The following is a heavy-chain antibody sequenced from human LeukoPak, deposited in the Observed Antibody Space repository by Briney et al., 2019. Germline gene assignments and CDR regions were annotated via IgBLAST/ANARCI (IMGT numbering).Heavy chain of an antibody. V-gene: IGHV3-74*01. CDR3: AKGEDYYQYGMDV. D-gene: IGHD1-26*01. Sequence: GGSLRLSCAASGFTFSNYWMHWVRQAPGKGLVWVSRINKDGSGTSYADPVKGRFTSSRDNAKNTLYLQMNSLRAEDTAVYYSAKGEDYYQYGMDVWGQGTTVTVSS. CDR1: GFTFSNYW. CDR2: INKDGSGT. J-gene: IGHJ6*02.